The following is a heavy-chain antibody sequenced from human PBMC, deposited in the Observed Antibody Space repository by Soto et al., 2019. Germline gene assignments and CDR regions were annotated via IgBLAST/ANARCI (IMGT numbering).Heavy chain of an antibody. CDR3: ARAGYSSSWTQPNWFDP. J-gene: IGHJ5*02. CDR2: IWYDGSNK. Sequence: GGSLRLSCAASGFTFSSYGMHWVRQAPGKGLEWVAVIWYDGSNKYYADSVKGRFTISRDNSKNTLYLQMNSQRAEDTAVYYCARAGYSSSWTQPNWFDPWGQGTLGTVSS. V-gene: IGHV3-33*01. CDR1: GFTFSSYG. D-gene: IGHD6-13*01.